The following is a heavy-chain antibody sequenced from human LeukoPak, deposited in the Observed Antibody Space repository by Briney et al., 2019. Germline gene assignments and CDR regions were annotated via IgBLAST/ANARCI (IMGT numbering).Heavy chain of an antibody. CDR2: INAGNGNT. Sequence: ASLKVSCKASGYTFTSYAMHWVRQAPGQRLEWMGWINAGNGNTKYSQEFQGRVTITRDTSASTAYMELSSLRSEDMAVYYCARARYETRIWPKSRYDYYHYMDVWGKGTTVTVSS. J-gene: IGHJ6*03. D-gene: IGHD3-3*01. CDR3: ARARYETRIWPKSRYDYYHYMDV. CDR1: GYTFTSYA. V-gene: IGHV1-3*03.